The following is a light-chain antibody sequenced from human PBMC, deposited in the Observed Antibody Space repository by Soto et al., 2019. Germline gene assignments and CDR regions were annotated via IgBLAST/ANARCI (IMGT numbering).Light chain of an antibody. CDR2: GAX. CDR3: QQYNNWPPST. CDR1: QILSSN. J-gene: IGKJ1*01. V-gene: IGKV3-15*01. Sequence: EIVLTQSPGTLSLSPGEGATLSCRASQILSSNYLAWYQQKPGQAPRLLIXGAXTRATGIPARFSGSGSGTEFTLTISSLQSEEFAVYYCQQYNNWPPSTFGQGTKGDIK.